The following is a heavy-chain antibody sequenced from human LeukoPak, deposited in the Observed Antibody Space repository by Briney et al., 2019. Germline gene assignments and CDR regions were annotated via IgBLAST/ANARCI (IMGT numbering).Heavy chain of an antibody. Sequence: KVGESLKISCKGSGYSFTSYWIGWVRQMPGKGLEWMGIIYPGDSDTRYSPSFQGQVTISADKSISTAYLQWSSLKASDTAMYYCARRDYGGNSEDYYYGMDVWGQGTTVTVSS. D-gene: IGHD4-23*01. J-gene: IGHJ6*02. CDR3: ARRDYGGNSEDYYYGMDV. V-gene: IGHV5-51*01. CDR1: GYSFTSYW. CDR2: IYPGDSDT.